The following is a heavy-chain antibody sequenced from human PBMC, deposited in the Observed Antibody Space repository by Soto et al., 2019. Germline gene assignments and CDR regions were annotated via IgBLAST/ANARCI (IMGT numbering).Heavy chain of an antibody. D-gene: IGHD2-2*01. CDR1: GGSISSYY. CDR3: ARSYTTTWTSWGP. V-gene: IGHV4-59*01. CDR2: IYSSGTT. J-gene: IGHJ5*02. Sequence: PSETLSLTCTVSGGSISSYYWSWIRQPPGKGLEWIGYIYSSGTTNYNPSLKSRVSISVDTSKNQVSLKLSSVTVADTAVYHCARSYTTTWTSWGPWGQGTLVTVSS.